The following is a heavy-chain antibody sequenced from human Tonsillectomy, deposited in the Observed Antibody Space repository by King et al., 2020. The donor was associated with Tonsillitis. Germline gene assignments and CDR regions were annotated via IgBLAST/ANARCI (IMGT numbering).Heavy chain of an antibody. CDR3: ASKGRDDSSGYLHYYYYYYMGV. J-gene: IGHJ6*03. Sequence: VQLVESGGGLVQPGGSLRLSCAAPGFTFSSYWMHWVRQAPGKGLVWVSRINSDGSSTSYADSVKGRFTISRDNAKNTLYLQMNSLRAEDTAVYYCASKGRDDSSGYLHYYYYYYMGVWGKGTTVTVSS. CDR1: GFTFSSYW. D-gene: IGHD3-22*01. CDR2: INSDGSST. V-gene: IGHV3-74*02.